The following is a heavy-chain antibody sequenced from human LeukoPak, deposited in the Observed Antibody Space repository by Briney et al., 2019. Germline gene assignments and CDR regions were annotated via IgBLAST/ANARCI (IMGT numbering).Heavy chain of an antibody. CDR2: IYYSGSN. J-gene: IGHJ4*02. CDR3: AKQDPAAGSDY. D-gene: IGHD6-13*01. CDR1: GGSISSGGYH. Sequence: SETLSLTCSVSGGSISSGGYHWSWIRQHPGKGLEGIGNIYYSGSNYYNPSLKSRVTISVDTSENQFSLKLTSVTAADTAVYYCAKQDPAAGSDYWGQGTLVIVSS. V-gene: IGHV4-31*03.